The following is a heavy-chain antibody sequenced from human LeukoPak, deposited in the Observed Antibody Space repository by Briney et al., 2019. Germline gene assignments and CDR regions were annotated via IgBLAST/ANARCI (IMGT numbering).Heavy chain of an antibody. D-gene: IGHD4-17*01. CDR3: ARGSTSDYGDYGDLFDY. J-gene: IGHJ4*02. CDR2: ISSSSSTI. V-gene: IGHV3-48*04. Sequence: HPGGSLRLSCAASGFTFSSYSMNWVRQAPGKGLEWVSYISSSSSTIYYTDSVKGRFTISRDNAKNSLYLQMNSLRAEDTAVYYCARGSTSDYGDYGDLFDYWGQGTLVTVSS. CDR1: GFTFSSYS.